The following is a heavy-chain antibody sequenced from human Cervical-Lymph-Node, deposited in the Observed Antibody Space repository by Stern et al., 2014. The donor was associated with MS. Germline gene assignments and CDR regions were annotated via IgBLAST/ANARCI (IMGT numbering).Heavy chain of an antibody. CDR3: VRMAGNVYFYGLDV. V-gene: IGHV3-11*06. J-gene: IGHJ6*02. D-gene: IGHD4-23*01. CDR1: GFTFSDYY. Sequence: VQLEESGGGLVKPGGSLRLSCAASGFTFSDYYMTWIRQAPGQGLEWVSYITSATSSTNYADSVKGRFTISRDNAKNSLFLQMNSLRAEDTAVYYCVRMAGNVYFYGLDVWGHGTTVTVSS. CDR2: ITSATSST.